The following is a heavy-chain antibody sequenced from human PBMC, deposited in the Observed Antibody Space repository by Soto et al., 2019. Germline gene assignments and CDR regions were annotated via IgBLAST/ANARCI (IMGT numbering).Heavy chain of an antibody. D-gene: IGHD6-19*01. Sequence: GGSLRLSCAASGFTFSSYAMSWVRQAPGKGLEWVSAISGSGGSTYYADSVKGRFTISRDNSKNTLYLQMNSLRAEDTAVYYGAKDRNLYSSGWYDWGQGTLVTVSS. V-gene: IGHV3-23*01. J-gene: IGHJ4*02. CDR2: ISGSGGST. CDR1: GFTFSSYA. CDR3: AKDRNLYSSGWYD.